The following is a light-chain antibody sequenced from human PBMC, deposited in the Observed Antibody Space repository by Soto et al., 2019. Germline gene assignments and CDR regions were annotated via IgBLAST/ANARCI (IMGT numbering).Light chain of an antibody. CDR3: AAWDDSLNGYV. Sequence: QSVLTQPPSASGTPGQRVTMSCSGSNSNIGRNTVNWYQQLPGTAPKLLIYSNNQRPSGVPDRCSGSKSGTSASLAISGLQSGDDADYYCAAWDDSLNGYVFGTGTKVTVL. V-gene: IGLV1-44*01. CDR1: NSNIGRNT. J-gene: IGLJ1*01. CDR2: SNN.